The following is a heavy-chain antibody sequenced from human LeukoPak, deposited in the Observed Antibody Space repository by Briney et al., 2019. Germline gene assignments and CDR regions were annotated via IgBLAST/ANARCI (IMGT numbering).Heavy chain of an antibody. Sequence: ASVTVSFKASGYTFTVYYMHWVGQAPGQGRGWMGWIKPNSGGTNYTQKFQGRVTMTRDTSVSTASMELSRLRSDDTAVYYCARAVVTPWLSDTRRFDLWGQGTLVTVSS. CDR3: ARAVVTPWLSDTRRFDL. CDR1: GYTFTVYY. CDR2: IKPNSGGT. D-gene: IGHD4-23*01. J-gene: IGHJ5*02. V-gene: IGHV1-2*02.